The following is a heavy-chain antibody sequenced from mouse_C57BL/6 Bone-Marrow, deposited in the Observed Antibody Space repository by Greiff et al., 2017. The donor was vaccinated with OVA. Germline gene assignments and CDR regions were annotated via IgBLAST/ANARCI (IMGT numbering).Heavy chain of an antibody. J-gene: IGHJ4*01. CDR1: GYTFTRYW. CDR3: ARRFLLLGYAMDY. Sequence: QVQLQQPGAELVQPGASVKLSCKASGYTFTRYWMHWVKQRPGRGLEWIGRIDPTSGGTKYNEKFKSKATLTVDKPSSTAYMQLSSLTSEDSAVYDCARRFLLLGYAMDYWGQGTSVTVSS. CDR2: IDPTSGGT. V-gene: IGHV1-72*01. D-gene: IGHD1-1*01.